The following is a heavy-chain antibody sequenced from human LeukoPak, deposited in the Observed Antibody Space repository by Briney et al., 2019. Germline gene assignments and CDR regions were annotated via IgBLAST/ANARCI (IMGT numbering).Heavy chain of an antibody. V-gene: IGHV4-39*01. CDR3: ARHRATYYYYYYMDV. Sequence: SETLSLTCTVSGDSITNYYWSWIRQPPGKGLEWIGSIYYSGSTYYNPSLKSRVTISVDTSKNQFSLKLSSVTAADTAVYYCARHRATYYYYYYMDVWGKGTTVTVSS. CDR1: GDSITNYY. CDR2: IYYSGST. J-gene: IGHJ6*03.